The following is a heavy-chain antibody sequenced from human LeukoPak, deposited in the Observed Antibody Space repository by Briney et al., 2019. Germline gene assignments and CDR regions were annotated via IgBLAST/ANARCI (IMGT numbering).Heavy chain of an antibody. J-gene: IGHJ4*02. CDR3: ARENSGSYREFDY. CDR1: GGSISSYY. D-gene: IGHD1-26*01. V-gene: IGHV4-4*07. Sequence: KPSETLSLTCTVSGGSISSYYWSWIRQPPGKGLERIGRIYTSGSTNYNASLKSRVSMSVDTSKNQFSLKLSSVTAADTAVFYCARENSGSYREFDYWGQGTLVTVSS. CDR2: IYTSGST.